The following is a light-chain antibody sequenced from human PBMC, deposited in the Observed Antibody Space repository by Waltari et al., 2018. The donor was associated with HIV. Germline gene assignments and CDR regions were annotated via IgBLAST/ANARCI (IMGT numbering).Light chain of an antibody. CDR3: QAWDGSTAHVV. CDR2: QDT. J-gene: IGLJ2*01. V-gene: IGLV3-1*01. CDR1: KMGNKC. Sequence: SYELTQPPSVSVSPGQTVSITCSGEKMGNKCTSWYQQKPGQSPVLVIYQDTKRPSGIPERFSGSNSGNTATLSISGTQAMDEADFYCQAWDGSTAHVVFGGGTKLTVL.